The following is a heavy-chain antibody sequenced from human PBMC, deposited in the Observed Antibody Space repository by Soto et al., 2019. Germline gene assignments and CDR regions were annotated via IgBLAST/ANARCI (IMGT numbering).Heavy chain of an antibody. CDR3: AVLNYDFWSGLLVPGNMDV. J-gene: IGHJ6*02. D-gene: IGHD3-3*01. CDR1: GYTFTGYY. V-gene: IGHV1-2*02. CDR2: INPNSGGT. Sequence: ASVKVSCKASGYTFTGYYMHWVRQAPGQGLEWMGWINPNSGGTNYAQKFQGRVTMTRDTSISTAYMELSRLRSDDTAVYYCAVLNYDFWSGLLVPGNMDVWGQGTTVTVS.